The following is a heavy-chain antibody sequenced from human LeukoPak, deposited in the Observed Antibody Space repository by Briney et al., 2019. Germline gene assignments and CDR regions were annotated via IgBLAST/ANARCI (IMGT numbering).Heavy chain of an antibody. Sequence: GGSLRLSCSASGFTFSTYVMHWVRQAPGKGLEYVSAMSSNGGSTYYADSVKGRFTISRDNSKNTLYVQMSSLRAEDTAVYYCVKFYASNGMWGQGTLVTVSS. D-gene: IGHD3-22*01. V-gene: IGHV3-64*05. CDR2: MSSNGGST. CDR1: GFTFSTYV. J-gene: IGHJ4*02. CDR3: VKFYASNGM.